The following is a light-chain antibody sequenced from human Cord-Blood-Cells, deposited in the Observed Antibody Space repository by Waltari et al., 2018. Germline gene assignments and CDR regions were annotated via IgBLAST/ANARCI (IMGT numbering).Light chain of an antibody. CDR3: SSYTSSSTLV. CDR1: SSDVGGYNH. V-gene: IGLV2-14*01. Sequence: QSALTQPASVSGSPGQSITISCTGTSSDVGGYNHVSWYQQHPGKAPKLIIYDVSKRPAVVSRLFCASKSDKTSSLTISGLHAEDEADYYCSSYTSSSTLVFGTGTKVTVL. CDR2: DVS. J-gene: IGLJ1*01.